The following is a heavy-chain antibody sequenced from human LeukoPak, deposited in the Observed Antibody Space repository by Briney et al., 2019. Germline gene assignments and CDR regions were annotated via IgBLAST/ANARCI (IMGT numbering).Heavy chain of an antibody. Sequence: GASVKVSCKASGYTFTSYDINWGRQATGQGLEWMGWMNPNSNNTGYAQKFQGRVTMTTNTSIRTAYMELSRLRSEDTAVYYCARRVGRQGGFDQWGQGTLVTVSS. CDR1: GYTFTSYD. V-gene: IGHV1-8*01. J-gene: IGHJ4*02. CDR3: ARRVGRQGGFDQ. D-gene: IGHD3/OR15-3a*01. CDR2: MNPNSNNT.